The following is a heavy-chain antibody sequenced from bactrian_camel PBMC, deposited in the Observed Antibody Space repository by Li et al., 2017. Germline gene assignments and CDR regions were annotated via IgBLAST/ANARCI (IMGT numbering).Heavy chain of an antibody. V-gene: IGHV3S54*01. CDR2: IETDIGVT. CDR1: GYPAMTNC. D-gene: IGHD1*01. J-gene: IGHJ4*01. Sequence: VQLVESGGGSVQPGESLTLSCVNSGYPAMTNCVAWFRQAPGKQQRVGVAAIETDIGVTHYADSVKGRFTISQDKGKSTLDLQTNSLQPEDTAMYYCAAHYSGFSGCYSTSLAPTSFDYWGQGTQVTVS. CDR3: AAHYSGFSGCYSTSLAPTSFDY.